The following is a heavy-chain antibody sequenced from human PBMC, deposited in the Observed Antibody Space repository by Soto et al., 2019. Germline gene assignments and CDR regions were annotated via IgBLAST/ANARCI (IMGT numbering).Heavy chain of an antibody. CDR3: ARVMYYDFWSGQYYYYGMDV. Sequence: GGSLRLSCAASGFTFSSYDMHWVRQATGKGLEWVSAIGTAGDTYYPGSVKGRFTISRENAKNSLYLQMNSLRAEDTAVYYCARVMYYDFWSGQYYYYGMDVWGQGTTVTVSS. CDR1: GFTFSSYD. D-gene: IGHD3-3*01. V-gene: IGHV3-13*01. CDR2: IGTAGDT. J-gene: IGHJ6*02.